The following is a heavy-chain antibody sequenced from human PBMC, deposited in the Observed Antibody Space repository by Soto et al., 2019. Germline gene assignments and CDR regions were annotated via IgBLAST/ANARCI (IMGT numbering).Heavy chain of an antibody. D-gene: IGHD7-27*01. Sequence: SETLSLTCSVSGDPVSSGSYYWTRVRQHPVKGLEWIGYIYHTGSTYYNPSLQSRLIMSIDTSKNQFSLHLYSVTAADTAVYFCAAKLGTTHYFDFWGQGSLVTVSS. CDR2: IYHTGST. V-gene: IGHV4-31*03. CDR1: GDPVSSGSYY. J-gene: IGHJ4*02. CDR3: AAKLGTTHYFDF.